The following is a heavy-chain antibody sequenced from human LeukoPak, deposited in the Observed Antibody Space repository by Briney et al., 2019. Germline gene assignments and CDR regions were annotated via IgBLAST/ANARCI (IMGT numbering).Heavy chain of an antibody. J-gene: IGHJ4*02. CDR2: ISWNSGSI. V-gene: IGHV3-9*01. Sequence: GGSLRLSCAASGFTFSRYSMNWVRQAPGKGLEWVSGISWNSGSIGYADSVKGRFTISRDNAKNSLYLQMNSLRAEDTALYYCAKDIGTGSSGWFDYWGQGTLVTVSS. CDR3: AKDIGTGSSGWFDY. D-gene: IGHD6-19*01. CDR1: GFTFSRYS.